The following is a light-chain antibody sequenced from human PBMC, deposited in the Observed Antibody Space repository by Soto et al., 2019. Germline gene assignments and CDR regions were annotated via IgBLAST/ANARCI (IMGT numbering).Light chain of an antibody. CDR1: SSDVGGYNY. V-gene: IGLV2-14*03. CDR2: DVS. Sequence: QSVLTQPASVSGSPGQSITISCTGTSSDVGGYNYVSWYQHHPGKAPKLMIFDVSNRPSGVSNRFSGSKSGNTASLTISGLRPEDEADYYCSSYTTSNTRQIVFGTGTKATVL. CDR3: SSYTTSNTRQIV. J-gene: IGLJ1*01.